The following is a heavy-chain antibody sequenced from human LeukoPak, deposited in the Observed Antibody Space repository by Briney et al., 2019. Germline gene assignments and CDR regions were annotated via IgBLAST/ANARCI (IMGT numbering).Heavy chain of an antibody. CDR2: INHSGST. J-gene: IGHJ3*02. Sequence: SETLSLTCAVYGGSLSGYYWTWIRQPPGKGPEWIGEINHSGSTNYNPSLKRRVTISVDTSKNQFSLKLSSVTAADTAVYYCATSYRSNLYDAFNIWGQGTMVTVSS. CDR1: GGSLSGYY. CDR3: ATSYRSNLYDAFNI. V-gene: IGHV4-34*01. D-gene: IGHD6-13*01.